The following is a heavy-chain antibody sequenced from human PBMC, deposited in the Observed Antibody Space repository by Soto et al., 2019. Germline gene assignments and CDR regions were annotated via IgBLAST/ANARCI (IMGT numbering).Heavy chain of an antibody. CDR2: INHSGST. CDR1: GGSFSGYY. Sequence: SETLSLTCAVYGGSFSGYYWSWIRQPPGKGLEWIGEINHSGSTNYNPSLKSRVTISVDTSKNQFSLKLSSVTAADTAVYYCARGVGDGYSYADYWGQGTLVTVSS. D-gene: IGHD5-18*01. J-gene: IGHJ4*02. CDR3: ARGVGDGYSYADY. V-gene: IGHV4-34*01.